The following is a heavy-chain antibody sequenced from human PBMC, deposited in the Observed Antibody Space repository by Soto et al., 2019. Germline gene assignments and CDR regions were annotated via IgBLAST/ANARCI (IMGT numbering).Heavy chain of an antibody. D-gene: IGHD3-3*01. CDR2: INAYNGHA. Sequence: ASVKVSCKASGYTFTSSAIHWVRQAPGQRLEWMGWINAYNGHAKYSQKFQGRVTITRDTSASTTYMELSSLGSEDTAVYYCGGDRDDCDFRRTYSDAFDMWGQGTMVTVSS. CDR3: GGDRDDCDFRRTYSDAFDM. CDR1: GYTFTSSA. V-gene: IGHV1-3*01. J-gene: IGHJ3*02.